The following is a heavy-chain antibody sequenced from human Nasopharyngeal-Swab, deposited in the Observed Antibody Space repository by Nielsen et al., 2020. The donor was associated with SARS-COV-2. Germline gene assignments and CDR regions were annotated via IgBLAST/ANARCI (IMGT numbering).Heavy chain of an antibody. J-gene: IGHJ6*02. Sequence: GGSLRLPCAASGFTFSSYSMNWVRQAPGKGLEWVSYISSSSSTIYYADSVKGRFTISRDNAKNSLYLQMNSLRDEDTAVYYCARGQSYMTTATWDGMDVWGQGTTVTVSS. V-gene: IGHV3-48*02. D-gene: IGHD4-11*01. CDR1: GFTFSSYS. CDR2: ISSSSSTI. CDR3: ARGQSYMTTATWDGMDV.